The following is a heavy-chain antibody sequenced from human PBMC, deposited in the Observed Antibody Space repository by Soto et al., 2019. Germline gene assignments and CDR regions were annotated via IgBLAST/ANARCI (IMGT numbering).Heavy chain of an antibody. J-gene: IGHJ4*02. CDR3: ARHSYDFWSGSNPYYFDY. CDR1: GGSISSSSYY. V-gene: IGHV4-39*01. Sequence: QLQLQESGPGLVKPSETLSLTCTVSGGSISSSSYYWGWIRQPPGKGLEWIGSIYYSGSTYYNPSLKSRVTISVDTSKNQFSLKLSSVTAADTAVYYCARHSYDFWSGSNPYYFDYWGQGTLVTVSS. D-gene: IGHD3-3*01. CDR2: IYYSGST.